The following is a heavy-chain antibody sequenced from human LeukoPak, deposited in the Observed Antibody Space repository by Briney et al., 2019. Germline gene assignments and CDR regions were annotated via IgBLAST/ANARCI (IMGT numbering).Heavy chain of an antibody. CDR1: GFTSRSHA. D-gene: IGHD2-21*01. V-gene: IGHV3-23*01. J-gene: IGHJ4*02. Sequence: GGSLRLSCVGSGFTSRSHAMSWVRQAPEKGLEFVSGIYENGGTTYYADFVKGRFSISRDNSKNTLYLQMDSLRGEDTAVYYCAKDFRIGYSAHFDYWGQGALVTVSS. CDR3: AKDFRIGYSAHFDY. CDR2: IYENGGTT.